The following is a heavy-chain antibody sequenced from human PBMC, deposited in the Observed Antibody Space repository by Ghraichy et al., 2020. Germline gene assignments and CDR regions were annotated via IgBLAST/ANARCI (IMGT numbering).Heavy chain of an antibody. D-gene: IGHD6-13*01. CDR3: ARDIKSSSWSYYYNTMDV. CDR2: ISHDGHFK. V-gene: IGHV3-30-3*01. J-gene: IGHJ6*02. Sequence: GGSLRLSCAASGFSFRTYSMHWVRQAPGKGLEWVAVISHDGHFKYYADSVKGRFTISRDNPSNMLYLEMNSLRGEDTAVYYCARDIKSSSWSYYYNTMDVWGQGTTVTVSS. CDR1: GFSFRTYS.